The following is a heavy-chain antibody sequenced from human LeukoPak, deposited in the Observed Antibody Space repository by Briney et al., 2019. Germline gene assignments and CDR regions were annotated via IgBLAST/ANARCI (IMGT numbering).Heavy chain of an antibody. D-gene: IGHD5-12*01. CDR1: GGSISSGGYY. J-gene: IGHJ4*02. CDR3: ASLYSGYDYVDY. V-gene: IGHV4-30-2*01. Sequence: SETLSLTCTVSGGSISSGGYYWSWIRQPPGKGLEWIGYIYHSGSTYYNPSLKSRVTIPVDTSKNQFSLKLSSVTAADTAVYYCASLYSGYDYVDYWGQGTLVTVSS. CDR2: IYHSGST.